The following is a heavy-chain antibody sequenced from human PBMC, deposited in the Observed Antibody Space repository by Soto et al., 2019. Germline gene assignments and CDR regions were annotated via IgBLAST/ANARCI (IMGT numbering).Heavy chain of an antibody. J-gene: IGHJ5*02. D-gene: IGHD2-21*02. Sequence: NPSETLSLTCAVSGGSISSSNWWSWVRQPPGKGLEWIGEIYHSGSTNYNPSLKSRVTISVDKSKNQFSLRLTSVTAADTAVYFCAREIVTAGGNNYFDPWGPGTLVTVSS. CDR1: GGSISSSNW. CDR3: AREIVTAGGNNYFDP. CDR2: IYHSGST. V-gene: IGHV4-4*02.